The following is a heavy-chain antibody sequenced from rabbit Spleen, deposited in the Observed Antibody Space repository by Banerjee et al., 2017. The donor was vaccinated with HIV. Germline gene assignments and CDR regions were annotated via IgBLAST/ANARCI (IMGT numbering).Heavy chain of an antibody. D-gene: IGHD4-1*01. Sequence: QSLEESGGDLVKPGASLTLTCTASGFTFSSGYYMCWVRQAPGKGLEWIACINTATGKAVYATWAKGRFTISKTSSTAVSLQMTSLTVADTATYFCARDIGENRGCEGLNLWGPGTLVTVS. CDR2: INTATGKA. CDR1: GFTFSSGYY. V-gene: IGHV1S40*01. J-gene: IGHJ3*01. CDR3: ARDIGENRGCEGLNL.